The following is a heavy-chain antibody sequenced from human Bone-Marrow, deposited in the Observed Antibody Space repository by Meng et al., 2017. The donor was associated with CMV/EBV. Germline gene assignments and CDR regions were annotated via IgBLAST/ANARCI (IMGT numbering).Heavy chain of an antibody. D-gene: IGHD2-2*01. CDR3: ARAGQYQLLSYYYYGMDV. CDR1: GFTFSSYW. V-gene: IGHV3-7*01. Sequence: GSLRLSCAASGFTFSSYWMSWVRQAPGKGLEWVANIKQDGYEKYSVDSVRGRFTISRDNAKNSLYLQMNSLRAEDTAVYYCARAGQYQLLSYYYYGMDVWGQGTMVTVSS. J-gene: IGHJ6*02. CDR2: IKQDGYEK.